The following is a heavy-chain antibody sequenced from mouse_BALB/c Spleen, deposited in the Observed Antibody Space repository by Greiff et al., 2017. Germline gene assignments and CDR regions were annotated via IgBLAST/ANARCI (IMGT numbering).Heavy chain of an antibody. Sequence: EVKLVESGGGLVQPGGSLKLSCAASGFTFSSYTMSWVRQTPEKRLEWVAYISNGGGSTYYPDTVKGRFTISRDNAKNTLYLQMSSLKSEDTAMYYCARHSMTLFDYWGQGTTLTVSS. CDR3: ARHSMTLFDY. V-gene: IGHV5-12-2*01. J-gene: IGHJ2*01. CDR1: GFTFSSYT. D-gene: IGHD2-10*02. CDR2: ISNGGGST.